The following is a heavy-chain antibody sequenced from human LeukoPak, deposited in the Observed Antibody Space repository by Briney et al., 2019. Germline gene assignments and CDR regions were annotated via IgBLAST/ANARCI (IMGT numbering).Heavy chain of an antibody. CDR2: IHYRGSP. Sequence: TSETLSLTCTVSDGSISGFYWSWIRQPPGKGLEWIGYIHYRGSPSYNPGLKSRATISVDTSKSQFSLKLNSVTAADTAVYYCARMGQQLADYWGQGTLVTVST. J-gene: IGHJ4*02. CDR3: ARMGQQLADY. V-gene: IGHV4-59*01. CDR1: DGSISGFY. D-gene: IGHD6-13*01.